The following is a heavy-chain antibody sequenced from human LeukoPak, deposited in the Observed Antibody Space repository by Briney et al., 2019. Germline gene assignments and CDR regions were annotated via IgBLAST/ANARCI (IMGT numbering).Heavy chain of an antibody. J-gene: IGHJ4*02. V-gene: IGHV3-13*01. CDR2: IGTAGDT. Sequence: GGSLRLSCAASGFTFSSYDMHWVRQATGKGLEWVSAIGTAGDTYYPGSVKGRFTISRDNSKNTLYLQMNSLRAEDTAVYYCARDLRYYYFDYWGQGTLVTVSS. D-gene: IGHD1-14*01. CDR1: GFTFSSYD. CDR3: ARDLRYYYFDY.